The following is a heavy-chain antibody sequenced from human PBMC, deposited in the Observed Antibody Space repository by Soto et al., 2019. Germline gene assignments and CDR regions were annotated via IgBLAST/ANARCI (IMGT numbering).Heavy chain of an antibody. CDR1: GFTFISYD. CDR2: VSYDGSNK. J-gene: IGHJ4*02. CDR3: AKDRSAAAGHFDY. Sequence: QVQLVESGGGVVQPGRSLRLSCAASGFTFISYDMHWVRQAPGKGLEWEAVVSYDGSNKYYANSVKGRFTISRDNAKNTLYRQMNSLRAEDTAVYYCAKDRSAAAGHFDYWGQGTLVTVSS. D-gene: IGHD6-13*01. V-gene: IGHV3-30*18.